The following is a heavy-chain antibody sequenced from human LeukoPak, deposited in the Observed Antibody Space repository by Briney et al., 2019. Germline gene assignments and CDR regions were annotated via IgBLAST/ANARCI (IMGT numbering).Heavy chain of an antibody. J-gene: IGHJ4*02. Sequence: PGGSLRLSCTASGFTFRSYWMSWVRQAPGKGLEWVANIKQDESEKYYVDSVKGRFTISRDNAKKSLFLQMNSLTPEDTAVYYCARIGHYDSSAYPDYWGRGTLVTVSS. CDR3: ARIGHYDSSAYPDY. CDR1: GFTFRSYW. V-gene: IGHV3-7*01. D-gene: IGHD3-22*01. CDR2: IKQDESEK.